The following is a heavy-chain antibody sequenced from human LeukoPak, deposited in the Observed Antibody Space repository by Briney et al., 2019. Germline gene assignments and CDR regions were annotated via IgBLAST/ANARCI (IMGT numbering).Heavy chain of an antibody. V-gene: IGHV4-31*03. CDR2: IYYSGST. CDR1: GGSLSSGGYY. J-gene: IGHJ4*02. Sequence: SQTLSVPCTVSGGSLSSGGYYWSWIRQHPGRGLEWIGYIYYSGSTYYNPSLKSRVTISVDTSKNQFSLKLSSVTAADTAVYYCARSFIAAATYDYWGQGTLVTVSS. CDR3: ARSFIAAATYDY. D-gene: IGHD6-13*01.